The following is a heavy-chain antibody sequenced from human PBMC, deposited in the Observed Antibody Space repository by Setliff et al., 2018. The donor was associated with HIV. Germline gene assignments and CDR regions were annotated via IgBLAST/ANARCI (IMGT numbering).Heavy chain of an antibody. CDR2: IIPVLGVA. Sequence: SVKVSCKASRSTFNSHTINWVRQAPGQGLDWMGRIIPVLGVANYAQRFQGKVTITADKSTSTAYMELTSLRFDDTAMYYCVRGVQSPPHYAYYYMDVWGEGTMVTVSS. CDR3: VRGVQSPPHYAYYYMDV. J-gene: IGHJ6*03. D-gene: IGHD3-3*01. V-gene: IGHV1-69*02. CDR1: RSTFNSHT.